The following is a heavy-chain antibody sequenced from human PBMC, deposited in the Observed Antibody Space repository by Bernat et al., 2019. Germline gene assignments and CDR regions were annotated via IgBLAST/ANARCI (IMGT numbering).Heavy chain of an antibody. V-gene: IGHV3-30*18. Sequence: QVQLVESGGGVVQPGRSLRLSCAASGFTFSSHGIHWVRQAPGKGLEWVAVISYDGRNKYYADSVKGRFTISRDNSKNTLYLQMNSLRAEDTAVYYCAKGYSGYDYAYDIWGQGTMVTVPS. D-gene: IGHD5-12*01. CDR2: ISYDGRNK. CDR3: AKGYSGYDYAYDI. CDR1: GFTFSSHG. J-gene: IGHJ3*02.